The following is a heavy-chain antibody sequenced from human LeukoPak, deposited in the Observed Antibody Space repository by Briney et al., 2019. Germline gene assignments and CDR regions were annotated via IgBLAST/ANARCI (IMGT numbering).Heavy chain of an antibody. CDR2: IYYSGST. CDR3: ARERGDDFPDY. Sequence: PSETLSLTCTVSGGSISSGGYYWSWIRQHPGKGLEWIGYIYYSGSTNYNPSLKSRVTISVDTSKNQFSLKLSSVTAADTAVYYCARERGDDFPDYWGQGTLVTVSS. CDR1: GGSISSGGYY. D-gene: IGHD3-3*01. J-gene: IGHJ4*02. V-gene: IGHV4-61*08.